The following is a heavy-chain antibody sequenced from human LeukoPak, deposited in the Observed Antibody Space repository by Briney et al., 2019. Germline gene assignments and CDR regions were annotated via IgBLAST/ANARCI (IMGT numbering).Heavy chain of an antibody. CDR2: INTNTGNP. J-gene: IGHJ4*02. Sequence: ASVKVSCKASGYTFTSYAMNWVRQAPGQGLEWMGWINTNTGNPTYAQGFTGRFVFSLDTSVSTAYLQISSLKAEDTAVYYCASGITMVRGVRAFDYWGQGTLVTVSS. D-gene: IGHD3-10*01. CDR1: GYTFTSYA. CDR3: ASGITMVRGVRAFDY. V-gene: IGHV7-4-1*02.